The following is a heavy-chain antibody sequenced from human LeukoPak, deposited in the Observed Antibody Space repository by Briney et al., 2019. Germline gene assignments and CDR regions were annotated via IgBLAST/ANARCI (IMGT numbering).Heavy chain of an antibody. V-gene: IGHV4-39*01. CDR2: IYYSGIT. D-gene: IGHD2/OR15-2a*01. Sequence: PSETLSLTCAVSGDSISTTNYYWGWIRQPPGKGLEWIGIIYYSGITHYNPSLKSRVTILVDTSKNQFSLKLSSVTDADTAVYYCARVRRSLYWFDSWGQGTLVTVSS. CDR1: GDSISTTNYY. J-gene: IGHJ5*01. CDR3: ARVRRSLYWFDS.